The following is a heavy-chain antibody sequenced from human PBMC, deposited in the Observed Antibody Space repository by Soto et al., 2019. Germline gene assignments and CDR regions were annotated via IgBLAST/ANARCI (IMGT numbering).Heavy chain of an antibody. CDR1: GGSSSGYY. CDR2: IYYSGST. D-gene: IGHD3-10*01. Sequence: SVTGSVSGGSSSGYYWSWIRKPPGKGLEWIGYIYYSGSTNYNPSLKSRVTISVDTSKNQFSLKLSSVTAADTAVYYCARQAGITMVRAVIINWGQGTLDTVSS. CDR3: ARQAGITMVRAVIIN. V-gene: IGHV4-59*08. J-gene: IGHJ4*02.